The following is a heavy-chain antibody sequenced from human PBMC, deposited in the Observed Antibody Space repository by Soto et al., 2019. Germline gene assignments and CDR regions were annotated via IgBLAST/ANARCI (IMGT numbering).Heavy chain of an antibody. J-gene: IGHJ5*02. D-gene: IGHD3-9*01. CDR2: FDPEDGET. CDR3: ATLTGYRNWFDP. V-gene: IGHV1-24*01. CDR1: GYTLTELS. Sequence: ASVKVSCKVSGYTLTELSMHWVRQAPGKGLEWMGGFDPEDGETIYAQKFQGRVTMTEDTSTDTAYMELSSLRSEDTAVYYCATLTGYRNWFDPWGQGTLVTVSS.